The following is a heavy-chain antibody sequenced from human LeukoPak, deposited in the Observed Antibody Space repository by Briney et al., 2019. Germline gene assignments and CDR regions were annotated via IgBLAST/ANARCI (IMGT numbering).Heavy chain of an antibody. D-gene: IGHD2-8*01. CDR1: GASISSYY. CDR2: IYYSGYT. J-gene: IGHJ4*02. CDR3: ARRYYTNGVYYYDY. V-gene: IGHV4-59*08. Sequence: SETLSLTCTVSGASISSYYWSWIRQPPGKGLEWIGYIYYSGYTNYNPSLKSRVTISVDTSKNQFSLKLSSVTAADTAVYYCARRYYTNGVYYYDYWGQVTLVTVSS.